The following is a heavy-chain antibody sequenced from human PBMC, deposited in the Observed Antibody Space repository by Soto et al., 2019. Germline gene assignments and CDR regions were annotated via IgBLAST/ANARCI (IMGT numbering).Heavy chain of an antibody. J-gene: IGHJ4*02. V-gene: IGHV3-53*01. CDR3: ARASYRAFAY. Sequence: LRLSCAASEFTVSTNYFSWVRQAPGKGLEWVSGIYSGGATYYADSVKGRFTFSRDNSKNTLYLQMNSLRVEDTALYYCARASYRAFAYWGQGTLVTVSS. D-gene: IGHD4-4*01. CDR2: IYSGGAT. CDR1: EFTVSTNY.